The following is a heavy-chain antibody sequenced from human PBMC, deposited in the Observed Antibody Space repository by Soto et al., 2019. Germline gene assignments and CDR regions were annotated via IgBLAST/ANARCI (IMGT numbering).Heavy chain of an antibody. J-gene: IGHJ1*01. V-gene: IGHV3-23*01. CDR1: GFKFTSYA. Sequence: EVQLLESGGGLAQPGGSLRLSCAATGFKFTSYAMSWVRQAPGKGLEWVSGISGSGKFTHYADSVKGRFTLTRDNANHALFLQMDSRRADDTAVYYCAKHLLGDGAEYFEDWGQGTLVTVSS. CDR3: AKHLLGDGAEYFED. D-gene: IGHD3-16*01. CDR2: ISGSGKFT.